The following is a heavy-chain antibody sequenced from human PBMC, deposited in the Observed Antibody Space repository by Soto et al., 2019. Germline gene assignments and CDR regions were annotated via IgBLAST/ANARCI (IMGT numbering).Heavy chain of an antibody. Sequence: QVQLVQSGAEMKKPGASVKVSCKASGYTFTTYRMHWVRQAPGQSLEWMGWINTANGDIKNSQKFQGRVTITMDTSASTAFMELSSLRFEDTAVYYCAGFSQWLEAFDIWGQGTMVTVSS. CDR2: INTANGDI. V-gene: IGHV1-3*04. CDR1: GYTFTTYR. J-gene: IGHJ3*02. CDR3: AGFSQWLEAFDI. D-gene: IGHD6-19*01.